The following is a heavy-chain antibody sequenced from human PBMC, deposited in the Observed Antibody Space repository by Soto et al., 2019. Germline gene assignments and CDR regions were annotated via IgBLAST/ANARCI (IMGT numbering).Heavy chain of an antibody. CDR3: ALHSSSSPNWFDP. J-gene: IGHJ5*02. CDR1: GFTFSSYA. D-gene: IGHD6-6*01. V-gene: IGHV3-23*01. CDR2: ISGSGGST. Sequence: GGSLRLSCAASGFTFSSYAMSWVRRAPGKGLEWVSAISGSGGSTYYADSVKGRFTISRDNSKNTLYLQMNSLRAEDTAVYYCALHSSSSPNWFDPWGQGTLVTVSS.